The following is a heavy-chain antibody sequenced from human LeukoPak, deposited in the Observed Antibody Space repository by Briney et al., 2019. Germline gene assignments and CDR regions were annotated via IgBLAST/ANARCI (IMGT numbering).Heavy chain of an antibody. CDR1: GFTFSSYA. V-gene: IGHV3-21*01. CDR3: ARGGYQPYYYMDV. CDR2: ISSSSGYI. Sequence: PGGSLRLSCAASGFTFSSYAMNWVRQAPGKGLEWVSSISSSSGYIFYADSVKGRFTISRDNSKNIVYLQMDSLRVDDTALYYCARGGYQPYYYMDVWGTGTTVTVSS. J-gene: IGHJ6*03. D-gene: IGHD2-2*01.